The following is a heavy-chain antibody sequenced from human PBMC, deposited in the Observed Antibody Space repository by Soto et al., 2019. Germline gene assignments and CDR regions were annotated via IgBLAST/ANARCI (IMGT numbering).Heavy chain of an antibody. J-gene: IGHJ6*02. V-gene: IGHV3-30*18. CDR2: ISYDGSNK. Sequence: GGSLRLSCAASGFTFSSYGMHWVRQAPGKGLEWVAVISYDGSNKYYADSVKGRFTISRDNSKNTLYLQMNSLRAEDTAVYYCAKDQWELPPTYYYYGMDVWGQGTTVTVSS. CDR3: AKDQWELPPTYYYYGMDV. CDR1: GFTFSSYG. D-gene: IGHD1-26*01.